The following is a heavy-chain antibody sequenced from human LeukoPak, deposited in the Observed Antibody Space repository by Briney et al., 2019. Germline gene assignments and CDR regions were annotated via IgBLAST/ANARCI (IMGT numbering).Heavy chain of an antibody. CDR1: GFTFSDHY. CDR3: ARNRFWTFDY. J-gene: IGHJ4*02. V-gene: IGHV3-72*01. D-gene: IGHD3/OR15-3a*01. CDR2: IKTKGNSYTT. Sequence: GGSLRLSCAASGFTFSDHYMDWVRQAPGKGLEWVGRIKTKGNSYTTEYAASVEGRFTISRDDSKNSQYLQMNSLKAEDTAVYYCARNRFWTFDYWGQGALVTVSS.